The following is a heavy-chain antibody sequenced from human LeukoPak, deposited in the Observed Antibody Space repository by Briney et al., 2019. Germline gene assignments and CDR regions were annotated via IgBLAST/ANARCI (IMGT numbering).Heavy chain of an antibody. CDR2: ISYEGGTNK. J-gene: IGHJ4*02. CDR3: TRDWSAASGFDY. Sequence: SGGSLRLSCEASGFTFINYALHWVRQAPGRGLEWVAIISYEGGTNKYYADSVKGRFTISRDNSKNTLYLQMNSLRGEDTAVYYCTRDWSAASGFDYWGQGTLVTVSS. CDR1: GFTFINYA. V-gene: IGHV3-30-3*01. D-gene: IGHD6-13*01.